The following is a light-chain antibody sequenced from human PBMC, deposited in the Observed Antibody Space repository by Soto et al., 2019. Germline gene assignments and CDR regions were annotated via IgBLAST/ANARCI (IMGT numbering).Light chain of an antibody. CDR2: AAS. Sequence: DIQMTHSPSSLSASVGDRVTITCLASQSISSYLNWYQQKPGKAPKLLIYAASSLQSGVPSRFSGSGSGTDFTLAISSLQPEDSATYYCQQSFSTPQTFGGGTKVDIK. V-gene: IGKV1-39*01. J-gene: IGKJ4*01. CDR1: QSISSY. CDR3: QQSFSTPQT.